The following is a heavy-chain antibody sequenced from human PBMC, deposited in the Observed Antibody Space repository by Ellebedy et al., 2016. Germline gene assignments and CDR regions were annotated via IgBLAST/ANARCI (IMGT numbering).Heavy chain of an antibody. D-gene: IGHD6-19*01. V-gene: IGHV3-53*01. J-gene: IGHJ4*02. Sequence: GESLKISCAASGLSVSSNYMTWVRQAPGKGLEWVSVIYSGGDTYYADSVKGRFTISRDNSKNTLYLQMNSLRADDTAVYYCTRDLSSGWYRFDYWGQGTLVTVSS. CDR3: TRDLSSGWYRFDY. CDR2: IYSGGDT. CDR1: GLSVSSNY.